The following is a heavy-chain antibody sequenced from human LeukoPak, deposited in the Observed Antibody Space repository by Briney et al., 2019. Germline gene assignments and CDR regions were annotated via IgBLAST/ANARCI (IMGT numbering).Heavy chain of an antibody. CDR2: INPNSGGT. Sequence: GASVKVSCKASGYTFTGYYMHWVRQAPGQGLEWMGWINPNSGGTNYAQKFQGRVTMTRDTSISTAYMELSRLRSDDTAVYYCARGQSSTWYFSAYPFNWFDPWGQGTLVTVSS. V-gene: IGHV1-2*02. CDR1: GYTFTGYY. CDR3: ARGQSSTWYFSAYPFNWFDP. J-gene: IGHJ5*02. D-gene: IGHD6-13*01.